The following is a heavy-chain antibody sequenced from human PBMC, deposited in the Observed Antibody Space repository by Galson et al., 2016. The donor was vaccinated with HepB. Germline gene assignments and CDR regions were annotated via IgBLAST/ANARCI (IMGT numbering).Heavy chain of an antibody. CDR3: AKKWVVEGVTDYFDA. CDR2: ISGSSDST. J-gene: IGHJ5*02. V-gene: IGHV3-23*01. D-gene: IGHD2-15*01. Sequence: SLRLSCAASGFSFSSYAMTWVRQTPGKGLEWVVSISGSSDSTTYADSVKGRFTISRDNSKNTLYLQMNSLTAEDTAIYYCAKKWVVEGVTDYFDAWGQGTQVTVSS. CDR1: GFSFSSYA.